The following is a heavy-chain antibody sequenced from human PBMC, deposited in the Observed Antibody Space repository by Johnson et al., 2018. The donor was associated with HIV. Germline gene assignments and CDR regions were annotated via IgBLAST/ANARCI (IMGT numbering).Heavy chain of an antibody. D-gene: IGHD5-18*01. J-gene: IGHJ3*01. V-gene: IGHV3-7*01. Sequence: VQLVESGGGVVQPERSLRLSCAASGFSFSNYWMSWVRQAPGKGLEWVANIKQDGNKKYYVDSVRGRFTISRDNAENSLILQMNSLRAEDTAVYYCARPYSEYIYAAFSLWGQGTMVTVSS. CDR1: GFSFSNYW. CDR3: ARPYSEYIYAAFSL. CDR2: IKQDGNKK.